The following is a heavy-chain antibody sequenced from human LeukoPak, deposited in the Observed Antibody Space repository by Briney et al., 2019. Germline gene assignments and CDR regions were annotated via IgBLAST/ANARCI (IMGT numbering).Heavy chain of an antibody. V-gene: IGHV3-21*01. J-gene: IGHJ6*04. CDR2: ISSSSRYI. Sequence: PGGSLRLSCAASGFTFRSYNVKWVRQAPGKRLEWVSSISSSSRYIYYADYVKVRFTISRDNAKNSLYLQMSGLRAEDTAVYYCARDRVAAAPRKSSLDVWGKGTTVTVSS. CDR1: GFTFRSYN. CDR3: ARDRVAAAPRKSSLDV. D-gene: IGHD6-13*01.